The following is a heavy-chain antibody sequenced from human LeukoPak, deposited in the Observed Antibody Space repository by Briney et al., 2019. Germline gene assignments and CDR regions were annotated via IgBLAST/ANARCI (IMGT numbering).Heavy chain of an antibody. CDR3: ARPRLIEDYYDSSGYYYVHDAFDI. Sequence: GESLKISCKGSGYSFTSYWIGWVRQMPGKGLEWMGIIYPGDSDTRYSPSLQGQVTISADKSISTAYLQWSSLKASDTAMYYCARPRLIEDYYDSSGYYYVHDAFDIWGQGTMVTVSS. D-gene: IGHD3-22*01. J-gene: IGHJ3*02. CDR2: IYPGDSDT. V-gene: IGHV5-51*01. CDR1: GYSFTSYW.